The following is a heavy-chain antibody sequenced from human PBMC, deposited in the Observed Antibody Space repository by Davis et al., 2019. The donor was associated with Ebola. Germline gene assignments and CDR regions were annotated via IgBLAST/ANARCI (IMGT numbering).Heavy chain of an antibody. J-gene: IGHJ5*02. CDR2: IYPGDSDT. V-gene: IGHV5-51*01. CDR1: GYSFPLYW. CDR3: ARRSGSYIRQGFWFDP. D-gene: IGHD1-26*01. Sequence: GGSLRLSCKVSGYSFPLYWVGWVRQMPGKGLEWMGIIYPGDSDTRYSPSFEGQVTISVDKSISTAYLQLRSLRASDTAIYYCARRSGSYIRQGFWFDPWGQGTLVTVSS.